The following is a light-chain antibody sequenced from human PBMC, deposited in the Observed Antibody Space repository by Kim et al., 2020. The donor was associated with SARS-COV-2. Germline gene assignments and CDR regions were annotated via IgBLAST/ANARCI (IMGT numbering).Light chain of an antibody. Sequence: GPRVPFFCDRDKPNRGTNFVWCQHQLPGTAPGLLIQADVQRSSWVPDRFSASKSDASASLAISRLQSDDEAEYFCASWDSSLNGVVFGGGTQLTVL. V-gene: IGLV1-44*01. CDR2: ADV. CDR3: ASWDSSLNGVV. J-gene: IGLJ2*01. CDR1: KPNRGTNF.